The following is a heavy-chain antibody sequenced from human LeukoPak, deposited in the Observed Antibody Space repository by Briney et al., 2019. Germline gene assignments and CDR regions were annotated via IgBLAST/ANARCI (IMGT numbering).Heavy chain of an antibody. CDR2: INPNSGET. CDR1: GYSLTGYY. J-gene: IGHJ4*02. D-gene: IGHD6-13*01. Sequence: ASVKVSCKASGYSLTGYYMHWVRPAPGQGLAWMGWINPNSGETGYAQEFQGRVSMTRDMSISTIYMELARLKSDDTAFYYCARWDGYSSSPDYWGQGSLVTVSS. CDR3: ARWDGYSSSPDY. V-gene: IGHV1-2*02.